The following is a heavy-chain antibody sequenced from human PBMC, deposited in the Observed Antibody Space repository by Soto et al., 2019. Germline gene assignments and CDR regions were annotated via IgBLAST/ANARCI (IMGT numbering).Heavy chain of an antibody. CDR1: GGSISSYY. CDR3: ARRYGDAFDI. CDR2: IYYSRST. J-gene: IGHJ3*02. Sequence: QVQLQESGPGLVKPSETLSLTCTVSGGSISSYYWSWIRQPPGKGLEWIGYIYYSRSTNYNPSLKSRVTISVDTSKNQFSLKLSSVTAADTAVYYCARRYGDAFDIWGQGTMVTVSS. V-gene: IGHV4-59*08. D-gene: IGHD4-17*01.